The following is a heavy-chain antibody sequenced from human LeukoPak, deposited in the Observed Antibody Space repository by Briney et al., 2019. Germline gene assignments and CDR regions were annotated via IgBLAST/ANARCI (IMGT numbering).Heavy chain of an antibody. V-gene: IGHV1-2*02. CDR2: INPNSGGT. J-gene: IGHJ6*03. D-gene: IGHD6-13*01. CDR3: ASSPIAAAGRASYYYMDV. Sequence: ASVKVSCKDSGYTFTGYYMHWVRQAPGQGLEWMGWINPNSGGTNYAQKFQGRVTMTRDTSISTAYMELSRLRSDDTAVYYCASSPIAAAGRASYYYMDVWGKGTTVTVSS. CDR1: GYTFTGYY.